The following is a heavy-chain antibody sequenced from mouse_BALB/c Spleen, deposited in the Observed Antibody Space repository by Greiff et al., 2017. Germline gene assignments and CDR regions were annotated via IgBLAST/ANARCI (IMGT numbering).Heavy chain of an antibody. CDR1: GYSFTGYY. CDR3: ATASYYFDY. Sequence: VQLKESGPDLVKPVASVKISCKASGYSFTGYYMHWVKQSHGKSLEWIGRVNPNNGGTSYNQKFKGKAILTVDKSSSTAYMELRSLTSEDSAVYYCATASYYFDYWGQGTTLTVSS. CDR2: VNPNNGGT. V-gene: IGHV1-26*01. D-gene: IGHD6-1*01. J-gene: IGHJ2*01.